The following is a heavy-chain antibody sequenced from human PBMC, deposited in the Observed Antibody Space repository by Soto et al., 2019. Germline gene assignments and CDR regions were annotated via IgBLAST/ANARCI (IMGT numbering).Heavy chain of an antibody. CDR2: ISLGGTT. V-gene: IGHV4-39*01. J-gene: IGHJ4*02. CDR3: VKQAVGSISSE. CDR1: GAPISSLTYY. Sequence: WETLSLTCAVSGAPISSLTYYWVWIRQPPGKGLEWIASISLGGTTYYSPSLKSRLTASLDTSNNQVSLILSSVTVTDTAVYFCVKQAVGSISSEWGPGTLVTVSS. D-gene: IGHD6-6*01.